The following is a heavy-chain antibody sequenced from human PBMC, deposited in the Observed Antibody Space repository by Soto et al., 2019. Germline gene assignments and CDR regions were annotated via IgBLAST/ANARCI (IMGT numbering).Heavy chain of an antibody. D-gene: IGHD3-10*01. CDR1: GYSFTSYW. CDR2: IYPGDSDT. V-gene: IGHV5-51*01. CDR3: ARHESLDISHGSGSHIDY. Sequence: EVQLVQSGAEVKKPGESLKISCKGSGYSFTSYWICWVRQMPGKGLEWMGIIYPGDSDTRYSPSFQGQVTISADKSITTAYLQWSSLKASDSAMYYCARHESLDISHGSGSHIDYWGQGTLVTVSS. J-gene: IGHJ4*02.